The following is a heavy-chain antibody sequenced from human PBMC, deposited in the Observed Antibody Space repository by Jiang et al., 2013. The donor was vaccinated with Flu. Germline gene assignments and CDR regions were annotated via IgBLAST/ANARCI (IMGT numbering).Heavy chain of an antibody. D-gene: IGHD5-24*01. CDR3: ARHVGWLQVSDS. CDR1: GGSITSSSHY. CDR2: IFHTGGT. J-gene: IGHJ4*02. Sequence: PGLVKPSETLSLTCSVSGGSITSSSHYWGWIRQPPGKGPEWIGSIFHTGGTYYNPSLKSRIIVSVDTSKNQFSLKLTSVTAADTAAYYCARHVGWLQVSDSWGQGILVTVSS. V-gene: IGHV4-39*07.